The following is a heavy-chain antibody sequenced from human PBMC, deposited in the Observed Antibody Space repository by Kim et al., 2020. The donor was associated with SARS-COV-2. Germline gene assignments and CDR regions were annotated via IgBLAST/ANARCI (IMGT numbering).Heavy chain of an antibody. D-gene: IGHD3-3*01. CDR3: AREAVRDDFAQNYYGMDV. Sequence: GGSLRLSCAASGFTFSSYGMHWVRKAPGKGLEWVAVIWYDGSNKYYADSVKGRFTISRDNSKNTLYLQMNSLRAEDTAVYYCAREAVRDDFAQNYYGMDVWCQGTTVTVSS. CDR2: IWYDGSNK. V-gene: IGHV3-33*01. J-gene: IGHJ6*02. CDR1: GFTFSSYG.